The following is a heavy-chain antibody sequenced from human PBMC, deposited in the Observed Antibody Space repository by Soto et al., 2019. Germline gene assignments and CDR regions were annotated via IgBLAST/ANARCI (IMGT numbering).Heavy chain of an antibody. D-gene: IGHD3-3*01. V-gene: IGHV1-24*01. Sequence: GASVKVSCKVSGYTLTELSMHWVRQAPGKGLEWMGGFDPEDGETIYAQKFQGRVTMTEDTSTDTAYMELSSLRSEDTAVYYCATLKNDFWSGYYAATEFTDYWGQGTLVTVSS. CDR1: GYTLTELS. J-gene: IGHJ4*02. CDR3: ATLKNDFWSGYYAATEFTDY. CDR2: FDPEDGET.